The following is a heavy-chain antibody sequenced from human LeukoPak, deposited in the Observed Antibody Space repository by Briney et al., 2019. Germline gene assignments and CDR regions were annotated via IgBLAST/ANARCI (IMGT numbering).Heavy chain of an antibody. D-gene: IGHD6-19*01. CDR2: ISSSGSTI. CDR1: GSTFSSYE. CDR3: AMIIAVAGTPEGGLD. V-gene: IGHV3-48*03. J-gene: IGHJ4*02. Sequence: GGSLGLSCAASGSTFSSYEMNWVRQAPGKGLEWVSYISSSGSTIYYADSVKGRFTISRDNAKNSLYLQMNSLRAEDTAVYYCAMIIAVAGTPEGGLDWGQGTLVTVSS.